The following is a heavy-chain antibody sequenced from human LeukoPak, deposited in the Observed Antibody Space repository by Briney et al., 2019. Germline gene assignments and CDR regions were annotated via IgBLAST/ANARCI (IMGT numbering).Heavy chain of an antibody. CDR1: GYTFTSYG. D-gene: IGHD6-13*01. CDR3: ARVAGSSWYHWFDP. V-gene: IGHV1-18*01. J-gene: IGHJ5*02. CDR2: ISAYNGNT. Sequence: ASVKVSCKASGYTFTSYGVSWVRQAPGQGLEWMGWISAYNGNTNYAQKLQGRVTMTTDTSTSTAYMELRSLRSDDTAVYYCARVAGSSWYHWFDPWGQGTLVTVSS.